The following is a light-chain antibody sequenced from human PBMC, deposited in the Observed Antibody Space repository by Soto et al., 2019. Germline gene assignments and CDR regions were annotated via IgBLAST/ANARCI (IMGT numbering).Light chain of an antibody. J-gene: IGKJ5*01. Sequence: DIQMTQSPSTLSASVGDRVTITCRASHSISSWLAWYQQKPGKAPNLLIYAASTLESGVPSRFSGSGSGTEFTLTISSLQPDDFATYYCQQYNRLITFGQGTRLEF. V-gene: IGKV1-5*01. CDR3: QQYNRLIT. CDR1: HSISSW. CDR2: AAS.